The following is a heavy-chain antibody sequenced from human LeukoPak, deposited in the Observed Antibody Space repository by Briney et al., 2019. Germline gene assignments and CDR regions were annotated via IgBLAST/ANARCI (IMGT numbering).Heavy chain of an antibody. J-gene: IGHJ4*02. D-gene: IGHD6-6*01. V-gene: IGHV1-3*01. CDR2: INAGSGNT. CDR1: GYTFTNYA. Sequence: GASVKVSCKASGYTFTNYAMHWVRQAPGQRLEWMRWINAGSGNTKYSQKFQGRVTITRDTSASTAYMELSSLRSEDTAVYYCASITASGVDIDYWGQGTLVTVSS. CDR3: ASITASGVDIDY.